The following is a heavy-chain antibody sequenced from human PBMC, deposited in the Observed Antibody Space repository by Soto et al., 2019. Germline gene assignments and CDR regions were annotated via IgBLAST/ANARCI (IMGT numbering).Heavy chain of an antibody. CDR3: ASPTGYCSSTSCYGPWFDP. V-gene: IGHV4-34*01. CDR2: INHSGST. CDR1: GGSFSGYY. D-gene: IGHD2-2*01. J-gene: IGHJ5*02. Sequence: QVQLQQWGAGLLKPSETLSLTCAVYGGSFSGYYWSWIRQPPGKGLEWIGEINHSGSTNYNPSLKSLVTISVDTSKNQFSLKLVSVTAADTAVYYCASPTGYCSSTSCYGPWFDPWCQGTLVTVSS.